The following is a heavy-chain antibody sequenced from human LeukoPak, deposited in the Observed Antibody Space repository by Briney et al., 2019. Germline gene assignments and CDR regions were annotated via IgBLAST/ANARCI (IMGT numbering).Heavy chain of an antibody. CDR2: IYYSGST. D-gene: IGHD1-26*01. CDR3: ARLPYLIWELPSRFDP. CDR1: GGSISSSSYY. Sequence: SETLSLTCTVSGGSISSSSYYWGWIRQPPVKGLEWIGSIYYSGSTYYNPSLKSRVTISVDTSKNQFSLKLSSVTAADTAVYYCARLPYLIWELPSRFDPWGQGTLVTVSS. V-gene: IGHV4-39*01. J-gene: IGHJ5*02.